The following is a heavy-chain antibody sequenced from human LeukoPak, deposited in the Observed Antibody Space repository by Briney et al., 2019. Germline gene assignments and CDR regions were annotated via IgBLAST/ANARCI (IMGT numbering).Heavy chain of an antibody. J-gene: IGHJ4*02. V-gene: IGHV4-59*08. D-gene: IGHD6-13*01. Sequence: SETLSLTCTVSGGSISSYYWSWIRQPPGKGLEWIGYIYYSGSTNYNPSLKSRVTISLDTSKNQFSLTLSSVTAADTAVYYCARHASGSSWFSYFDYWGQGTLVTVSS. CDR2: IYYSGST. CDR3: ARHASGSSWFSYFDY. CDR1: GGSISSYY.